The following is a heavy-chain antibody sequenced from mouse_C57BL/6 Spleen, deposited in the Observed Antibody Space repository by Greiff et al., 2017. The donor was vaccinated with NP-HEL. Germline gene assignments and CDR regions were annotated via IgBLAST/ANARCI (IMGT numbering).Heavy chain of an antibody. D-gene: IGHD3-2*02. J-gene: IGHJ2*01. CDR1: GYTFTSYG. Sequence: QVQLQQSGAELARPGASVKLSCKASGYTFTSYGISWVKQRTGQGLEWIGEIYPRSGNTYYNEKFKGKATLTADKSSSTAYMELRSLTSEDSAVYFCARWAAQAHYWGQGTTLTVAS. V-gene: IGHV1-81*01. CDR3: ARWAAQAHY. CDR2: IYPRSGNT.